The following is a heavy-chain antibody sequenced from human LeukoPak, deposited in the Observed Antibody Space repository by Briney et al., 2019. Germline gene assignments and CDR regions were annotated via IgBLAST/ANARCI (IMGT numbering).Heavy chain of an antibody. Sequence: SETLSLTCTVSGYSISSGYYWSWIRQPPGKGLEWIGSFYHSGSTYYNPSLKSRVTISVDMSKNQFSLKLSSVSAADTAVYYCARGGWAAAGARYFDYWGQGALVTVSS. D-gene: IGHD6-13*01. CDR1: GYSISSGYY. CDR2: FYHSGST. V-gene: IGHV4-38-2*02. CDR3: ARGGWAAAGARYFDY. J-gene: IGHJ4*02.